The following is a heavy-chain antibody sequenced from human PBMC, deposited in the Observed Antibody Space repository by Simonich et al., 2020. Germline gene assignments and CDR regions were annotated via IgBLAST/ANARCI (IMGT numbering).Heavy chain of an antibody. J-gene: IGHJ4*02. CDR3: ARDTSYYGSGSYYFDY. V-gene: IGHV3-21*01. D-gene: IGHD3-10*01. CDR1: GFTFSSYS. Sequence: GGGLVKPGGSLRLSCAASGFTFSSYSMNWVRQAPGKGLEWCSSISSSSSYIYYADSVKGRFTISRDNAKNSLYLQMNSLRAEDTAVYYCARDTSYYGSGSYYFDYWGQGTLVTVSS. CDR2: ISSSSSYI.